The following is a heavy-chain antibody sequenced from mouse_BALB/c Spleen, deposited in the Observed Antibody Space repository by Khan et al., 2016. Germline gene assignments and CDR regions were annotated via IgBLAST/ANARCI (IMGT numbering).Heavy chain of an antibody. CDR2: IWAGGST. J-gene: IGHJ3*01. Sequence: QVQLKESGPGLVAPSQSLSITCTVSGFSLTNSGVHWVRQPPGKGLDWLGVIWAGGSTDYNSSLMSRLSITQDNSKNQVFLEMNSLQTEDTATSSCASDNVANATWFASWGQGTLFTVSA. V-gene: IGHV2-9*02. CDR3: ASDNVANATWFAS. CDR1: GFSLTNSG. D-gene: IGHD1-2*01.